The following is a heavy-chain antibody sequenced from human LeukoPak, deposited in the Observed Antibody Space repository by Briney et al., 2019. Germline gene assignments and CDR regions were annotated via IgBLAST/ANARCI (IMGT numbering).Heavy chain of an antibody. CDR2: VIPIFGTA. J-gene: IGHJ4*02. Sequence: ASVKLSCKASGGTFTSYAISWVRQGPGQGLEWMGGVIPIFGTANYAQKFQGRVTITTDESTSTAYMELSSLGTEDTAVYYCARDAEHCSSTSCYRGYFDYWGQGTLVTVRS. V-gene: IGHV1-69*05. CDR3: ARDAEHCSSTSCYRGYFDY. CDR1: GGTFTSYA. D-gene: IGHD2-2*02.